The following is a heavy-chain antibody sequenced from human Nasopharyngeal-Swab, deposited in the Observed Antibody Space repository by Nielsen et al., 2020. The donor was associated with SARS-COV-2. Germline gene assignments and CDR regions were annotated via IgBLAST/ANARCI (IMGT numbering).Heavy chain of an antibody. J-gene: IGHJ5*02. D-gene: IGHD2-2*02. CDR2: IWYDGSNK. V-gene: IGHV3-33*01. CDR1: GFTFSSYG. CDR3: ARDHCSSTSCYTDWFDP. Sequence: GGSLRFSCAASGFTFSSYGMHWVRQAPGKGLEWVAVIWYDGSNKYYADSVKGRFTISRDNSKNTLYLQMNSLRAEDTAVYYCARDHCSSTSCYTDWFDPWGQGTLVTVSS.